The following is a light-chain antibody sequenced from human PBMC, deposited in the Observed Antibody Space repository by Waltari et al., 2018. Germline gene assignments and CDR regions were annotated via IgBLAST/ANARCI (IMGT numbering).Light chain of an antibody. V-gene: IGKV3-15*01. Sequence: EIVLTQSPATLSVSPGERATLSCRASQSVSSNLAWYQHKPGQAPRLLIYGAATRATGIPARFSGSGSGTEFTLTISSLQSEDFAVYYCQQSNNWPPFTFGPGTKVDIK. CDR3: QQSNNWPPFT. J-gene: IGKJ3*01. CDR2: GAA. CDR1: QSVSSN.